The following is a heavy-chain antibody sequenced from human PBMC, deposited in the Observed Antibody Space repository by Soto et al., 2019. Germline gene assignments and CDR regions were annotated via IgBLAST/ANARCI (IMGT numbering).Heavy chain of an antibody. CDR3: VKGGYKTGWPPFDH. CDR2: ISDDGKTQ. CDR1: RFRFSAYG. J-gene: IGHJ4*01. Sequence: QVKLVESGGAVVQSGRSLRLSCTASRFRFSAYGMHWVRQAPGKGLEWVALISDDGKTQFFTDSVEGRFTISRDNSRNTLYLQMNSLRPDDTAVYYCVKGGYKTGWPPFDHWGHGTRVTVSS. D-gene: IGHD6-19*01. V-gene: IGHV3-30*18.